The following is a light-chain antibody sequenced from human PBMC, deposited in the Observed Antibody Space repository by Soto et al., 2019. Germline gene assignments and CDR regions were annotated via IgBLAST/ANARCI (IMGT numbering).Light chain of an antibody. CDR2: AAS. CDR1: QSISSW. J-gene: IGKJ5*01. Sequence: DIQMTQSPFTLSASVGDRVSITCRASQSISSWLAWYQQKPGKAPKLLIYAASTLQSGVPSRFSGSGSGTDFTLTISSLQPEDFATYYCQQLNSYSLTFGQGTRLEIK. V-gene: IGKV1-5*01. CDR3: QQLNSYSLT.